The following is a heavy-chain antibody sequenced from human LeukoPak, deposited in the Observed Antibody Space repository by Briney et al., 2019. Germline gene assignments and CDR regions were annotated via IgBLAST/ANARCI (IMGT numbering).Heavy chain of an antibody. J-gene: IGHJ6*02. CDR3: ARDYYGSGSYYTSNYYYGMDV. CDR2: IKPDGSEK. Sequence: QAGGSLRLSCAASGFIFRSYWMSWFRQAPGKGLEWVANIKPDGSEKNSVDFVKGRFTISRDNANNSLYLQMNSLRTEDTAVYFCARDYYGSGSYYTSNYYYGMDVWGQGTTVTVSS. V-gene: IGHV3-7*01. CDR1: GFIFRSYW. D-gene: IGHD3-10*01.